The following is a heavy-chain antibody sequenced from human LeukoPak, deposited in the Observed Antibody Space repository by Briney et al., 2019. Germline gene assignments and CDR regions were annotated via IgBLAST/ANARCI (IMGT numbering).Heavy chain of an antibody. V-gene: IGHV4-34*01. J-gene: IGHJ4*02. CDR1: GGSFSGYY. CDR2: INHSGST. Sequence: SETLSLTCAVYGGSFSGYYWSWIRQPPGKGLEWIGEINHSGSTNYNPSLKSRVTISVDTSKNQFSLELSSVAAADTAVYYCARGMYSSSWYSFDYWGQGTLVTVSS. CDR3: ARGMYSSSWYSFDY. D-gene: IGHD6-13*01.